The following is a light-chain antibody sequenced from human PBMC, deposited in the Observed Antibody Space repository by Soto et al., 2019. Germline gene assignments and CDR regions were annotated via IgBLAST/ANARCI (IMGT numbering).Light chain of an antibody. CDR2: EGS. CDR3: CSYAGSSTYV. V-gene: IGLV2-23*01. J-gene: IGLJ1*01. Sequence: QSALTQPASASRSPGQSITISCTGNSSDVGSYNLVSWYQQHPGKAPKLMIYEGSKRPSGVSNRFSGSKSGNTASLTISGLQAEDEADYYCCSYAGSSTYVFGTGTKVTVL. CDR1: SSDVGSYNL.